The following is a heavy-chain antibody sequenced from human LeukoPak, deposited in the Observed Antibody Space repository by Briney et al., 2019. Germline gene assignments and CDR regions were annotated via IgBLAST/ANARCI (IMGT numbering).Heavy chain of an antibody. CDR2: ISDRSNYI. J-gene: IGHJ4*02. CDR1: GFTFISYN. CDR3: VRDSDTYGDHTTRRFDS. V-gene: IGHV3-21*01. Sequence: GGSLRLSCVASGFTFISYNMNWVRQAPGKGLEWVSCISDRSNYIYYADSVKGRFIISRDNAKNSLYLELNSLRAEDTAVYHCVRDSDTYGDHTTRRFDSWGQGTLVTVSS. D-gene: IGHD4-17*01.